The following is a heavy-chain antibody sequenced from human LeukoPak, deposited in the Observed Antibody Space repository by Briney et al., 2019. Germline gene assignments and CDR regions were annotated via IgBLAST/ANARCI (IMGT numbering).Heavy chain of an antibody. CDR1: GFTFSNHW. J-gene: IGHJ6*03. D-gene: IGHD3-10*01. CDR2: ISSNGGST. V-gene: IGHV3-64*01. Sequence: GGSLRLSCEASGFTFSNHWMHWVRQAPGKGLEYVSAISSNGGSTYYANSVKGRFTISRDNSKNTLYLQMGSLRAEDMAVYYCARDKMVRGVGPWDYYYYMDVWGKGTTVTISS. CDR3: ARDKMVRGVGPWDYYYYMDV.